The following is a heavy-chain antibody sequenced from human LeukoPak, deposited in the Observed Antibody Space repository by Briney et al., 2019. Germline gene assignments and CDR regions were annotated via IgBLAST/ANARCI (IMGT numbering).Heavy chain of an antibody. D-gene: IGHD3-10*01. CDR2: ISYDGSNK. CDR3: ARDYYGSGSYEVGDY. V-gene: IGHV3-30*04. CDR1: GFTFSSYA. Sequence: PGRSLRLSCAASGFTFSSYAMHWVRQAPGKGLEWLAVISYDGSNKYYADSVKGRFTISRDNSKNTLYLQMNSLRAEDTAVYYCARDYYGSGSYEVGDYWGQGTLVTVSS. J-gene: IGHJ4*02.